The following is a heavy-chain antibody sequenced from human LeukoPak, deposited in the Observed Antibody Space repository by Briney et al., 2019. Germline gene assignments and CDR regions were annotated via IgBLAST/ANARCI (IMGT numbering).Heavy chain of an antibody. D-gene: IGHD2-2*01. CDR1: GFTFSSFA. CDR3: ARVSCSSTSCYLFYYGMDV. V-gene: IGHV3-23*01. CDR2: INNFGGVT. Sequence: GGSLRLSCVASGFTFSSFAMSWVRQAPGKGLEWISHINNFGGVTFYADSVKGRFTISRDNAKNSLYLQMNSLRAEDTAVYYCARVSCSSTSCYLFYYGMDVWGQGTTVTVSS. J-gene: IGHJ6*02.